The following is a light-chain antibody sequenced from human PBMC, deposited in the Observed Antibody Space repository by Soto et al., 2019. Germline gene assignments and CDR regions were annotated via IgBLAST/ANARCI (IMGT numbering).Light chain of an antibody. CDR1: SSNIGAGYD. J-gene: IGLJ3*02. V-gene: IGLV1-40*01. CDR3: VSWEDSLNGWV. Sequence: QSVLTQPPSVSGAPGQRVTISCTGSSSNIGAGYDVHWYQQVPGAAPKLLISGNSNRPSGVPDRFSGSKSGTSASLAIAGLQPEDEADYYCVSWEDSLNGWVIGGGTKLTVL. CDR2: GNS.